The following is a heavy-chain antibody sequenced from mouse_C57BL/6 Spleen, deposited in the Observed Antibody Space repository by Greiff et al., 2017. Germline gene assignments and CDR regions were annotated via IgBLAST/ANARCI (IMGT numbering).Heavy chain of an antibody. CDR2: IDPEDGDT. D-gene: IGHD1-1*01. Sequence: EVQLQQPGAELVRPGASVKLSCTASGFNITDYYMHWVKQRPEQGLEWIGRIDPEDGDTDYAPKFKGKATLTADTSSNTAYLQLSNLTSEDTAVYYCTTRAVVAYCYFDVWGQGTTLTVSS. J-gene: IGHJ2*01. V-gene: IGHV14-1*01. CDR3: TTRAVVAYCYFDV. CDR1: GFNITDYY.